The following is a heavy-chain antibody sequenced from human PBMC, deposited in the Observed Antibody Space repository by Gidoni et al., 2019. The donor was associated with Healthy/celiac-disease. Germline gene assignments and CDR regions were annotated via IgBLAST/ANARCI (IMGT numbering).Heavy chain of an antibody. D-gene: IGHD6-6*01. V-gene: IGHV3-9*01. CDR1: GFTFDDYA. CDR2: ISWNSGSI. CDR3: AKDTSGEYDYFDY. J-gene: IGHJ4*02. Sequence: EVQLVESGGGLVQHGRSLRLSCAASGFTFDDYAMHWVRQAPGKGLEWVSGISWNSGSIGYADSVKGRFTISRGNAKNSLYLQMNSLRAEDTALYYCAKDTSGEYDYFDYWGQGTLVTVSS.